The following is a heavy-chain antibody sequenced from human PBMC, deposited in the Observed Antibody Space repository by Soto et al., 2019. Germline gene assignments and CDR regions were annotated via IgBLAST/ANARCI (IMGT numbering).Heavy chain of an antibody. D-gene: IGHD6-13*01. Sequence: APVKVSCKASGYTFTSYGISWVRQAPGQGLEWMAWINPYNGNTKYAEKFLGRVTVTTDTSTATAYMEVRSLTSDDTAVFYCARVGVGLAAPRVWPYWGQGTPVTVSS. V-gene: IGHV1-18*01. CDR2: INPYNGNT. J-gene: IGHJ4*02. CDR3: ARVGVGLAAPRVWPY. CDR1: GYTFTSYG.